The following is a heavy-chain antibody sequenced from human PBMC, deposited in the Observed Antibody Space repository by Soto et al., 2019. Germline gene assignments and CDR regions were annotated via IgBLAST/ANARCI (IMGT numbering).Heavy chain of an antibody. CDR1: GYSFIDYY. D-gene: IGHD3-9*01. J-gene: IGHJ4*02. Sequence: QVQLVQSGAEVKKPRASVKVSCEASGYSFIDYYMHWVRQAPGQGFEWMGRISPKSGGTNYAQKFEGRVTMTWDTSLNTAYMELSSLISEDTAVYYCARPPGYISDWYYFDLWGQGTRVTVSS. V-gene: IGHV1-2*02. CDR2: ISPKSGGT. CDR3: ARPPGYISDWYYFDL.